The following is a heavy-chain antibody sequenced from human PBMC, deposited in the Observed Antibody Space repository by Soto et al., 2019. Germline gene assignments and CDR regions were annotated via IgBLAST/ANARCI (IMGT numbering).Heavy chain of an antibody. CDR1: GFTFSSYS. V-gene: IGHV3-21*01. Sequence: PGGSLRLSCAASGFTFSSYSMNWVRQAPGKGLEWVSSISSSSSYIYYADSVKSRFTISRENAKNSLYLQMKSLRAEDTAVYYCARDHGINGLDSFDAWGQGTLVTVSS. J-gene: IGHJ5*01. CDR2: ISSSSSYI. CDR3: ARDHGINGLDSFDA. D-gene: IGHD1-20*01.